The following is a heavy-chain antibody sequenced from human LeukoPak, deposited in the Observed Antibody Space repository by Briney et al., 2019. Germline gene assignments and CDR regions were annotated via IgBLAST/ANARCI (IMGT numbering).Heavy chain of an antibody. CDR2: ITSSSSYI. Sequence: PGGSLRLSCAASGFTFSSYGMNWVRQAPGKGLEWVSSITSSSSYIYYADSVKGRFTISRDTFKNTLYLQMNSLRAEDTAVYYCATVGTIFGVLTYGMDVWGQGTTVTVSS. J-gene: IGHJ6*02. CDR3: ATVGTIFGVLTYGMDV. V-gene: IGHV3-21*01. D-gene: IGHD3-3*01. CDR1: GFTFSSYG.